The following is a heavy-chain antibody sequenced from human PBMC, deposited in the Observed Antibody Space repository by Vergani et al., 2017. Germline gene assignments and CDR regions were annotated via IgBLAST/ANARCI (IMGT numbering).Heavy chain of an antibody. J-gene: IGHJ6*03. V-gene: IGHV1-69*04. CDR3: ARSPSSIAARRYYYYYMDV. CDR2: IIPILGIA. Sequence: VQLVKSGAEVKKPGSSVKVSCKASGGTFSSYAISWVRPAPGQGLEWMGRIIPILGIANYAQKLQGRVTITADKSTSTAYMELSSLRSEDTAVYYCARSPSSIAARRYYYYYMDVWGKGTTVTVSS. CDR1: GGTFSSYA. D-gene: IGHD6-6*01.